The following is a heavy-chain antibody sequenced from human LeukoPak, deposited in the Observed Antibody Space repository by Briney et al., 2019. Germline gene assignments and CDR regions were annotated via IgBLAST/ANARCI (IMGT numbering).Heavy chain of an antibody. CDR1: GFTFSIHG. CDR3: ARVGRGVYGMDV. V-gene: IGHV3-48*02. J-gene: IGHJ6*02. CDR2: IINSGGTV. Sequence: GGSLRLSCAASGFTFSIHGMNWVRQAPGKGLEWVSYIINSGGTVYYTDSVQGRFTISRDNARNSLFLQMNSLRDEDTAVYYCARVGRGVYGMDVWGQGTTVPVSS. D-gene: IGHD3-10*01.